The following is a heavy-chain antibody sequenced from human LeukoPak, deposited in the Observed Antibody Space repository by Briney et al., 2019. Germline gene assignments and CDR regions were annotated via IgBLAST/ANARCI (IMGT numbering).Heavy chain of an antibody. CDR3: ARDRVLLWFGEYD. J-gene: IGHJ4*02. V-gene: IGHV1-2*02. D-gene: IGHD3-10*01. CDR1: GYTFTGYY. CDR2: INPNSGGT. Sequence: ASVKVSCKASGYTFTGYYMHWVRQAPGQWLEWMGWINPNSGGTNYAQKFQGRVTMTRDTSISTAYMELSRLRSDDTAVYYCARDRVLLWFGEYDWGQGTLVTVSS.